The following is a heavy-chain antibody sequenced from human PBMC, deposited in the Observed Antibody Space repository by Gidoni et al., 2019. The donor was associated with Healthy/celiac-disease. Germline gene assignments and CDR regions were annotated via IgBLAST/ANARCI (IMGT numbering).Heavy chain of an antibody. CDR2: ISYDGSNK. CDR3: ARREDYYYGMDV. J-gene: IGHJ6*02. V-gene: IGHV3-30*03. CDR1: GFTFSSYG. Sequence: QGPLVESGGGVVQPGRSLRLPCDASGFTFSSYGMHWVRQAPGKGLEWVAVISYDGSNKYYADSVKGRFTISRDNSKNTLYLQMNSLRAEDTAVYYCARREDYYYGMDVWGQGTTVTVSS.